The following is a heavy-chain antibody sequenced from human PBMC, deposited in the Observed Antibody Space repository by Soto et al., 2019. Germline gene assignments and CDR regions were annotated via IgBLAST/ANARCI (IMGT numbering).Heavy chain of an antibody. D-gene: IGHD2-21*01. CDR3: ARDIQTDGMDV. Sequence: ASVKVSCKASGYTFTSYYIHWVRQAPGQGLEWMGIINPSGDYTSYAQKFQGRVTMTRDTSTGTVYMELRSLRSEDTAVYYCARDIQTDGMDVWGQGTSVTVSS. CDR2: INPSGDYT. J-gene: IGHJ6*02. CDR1: GYTFTSYY. V-gene: IGHV1-46*01.